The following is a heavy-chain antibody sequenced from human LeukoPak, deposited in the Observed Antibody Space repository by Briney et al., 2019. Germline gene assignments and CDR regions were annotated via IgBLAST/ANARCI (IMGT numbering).Heavy chain of an antibody. V-gene: IGHV3-74*01. D-gene: IGHD3-22*01. CDR1: GFTFSSYS. J-gene: IGHJ4*02. Sequence: PGGSLRLSCAASGFTFSSYSMNWVRQAPGKGLEWVSRINSDGSSTSYADSVKGRFTISRDTAKNTLYLQMNSLRAEDTAVYYCARGHHYYDSSAYYYWGQGTLVTVSS. CDR3: ARGHHYYDSSAYYY. CDR2: INSDGSST.